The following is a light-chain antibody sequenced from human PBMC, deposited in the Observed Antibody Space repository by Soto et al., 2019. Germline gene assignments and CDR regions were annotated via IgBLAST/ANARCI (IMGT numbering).Light chain of an antibody. CDR2: DTS. CDR1: QSVSSSY. V-gene: IGKV3-20*01. J-gene: IGKJ1*01. Sequence: EIVLTQSPGTLSLSPGESATLSCRASQSVSSSYLAWYQQQPGQAPRLLIYDTSSRATGIPDRFSGSGSGTDFTLAISRLEPEDFAVYYCQQCGSSPSFGQGNKVELK. CDR3: QQCGSSPS.